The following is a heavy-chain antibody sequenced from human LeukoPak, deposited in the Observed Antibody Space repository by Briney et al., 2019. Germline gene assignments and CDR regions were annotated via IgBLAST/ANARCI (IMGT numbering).Heavy chain of an antibody. Sequence: GGSLRLSCVVSGFTFSSYGMSWVRQAPGKGLQWVSAISDGGGGTDYADSVKGRFTISRDNAKNSLYLQMNSLRVEDMALYYCAKDKGAMVRGTIDYWGQGTLVTVSS. J-gene: IGHJ4*02. D-gene: IGHD3-10*01. CDR1: GFTFSSYG. V-gene: IGHV3-23*01. CDR2: ISDGGGGT. CDR3: AKDKGAMVRGTIDY.